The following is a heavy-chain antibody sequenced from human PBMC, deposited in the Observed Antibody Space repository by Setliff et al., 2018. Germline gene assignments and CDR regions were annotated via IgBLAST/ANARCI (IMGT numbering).Heavy chain of an antibody. Sequence: SVKVSCKASGGTFSSYAISWVRQAPGQGLEWMGGIIPIFGTANYAQKFQGRVTITADESTSTAYMELSSLRSEDTAVYYCATQITMVRGVTDSHFDYWGQGTLVTVSS. CDR1: GGTFSSYA. D-gene: IGHD3-10*01. CDR2: IIPIFGTA. CDR3: ATQITMVRGVTDSHFDY. J-gene: IGHJ4*02. V-gene: IGHV1-69*13.